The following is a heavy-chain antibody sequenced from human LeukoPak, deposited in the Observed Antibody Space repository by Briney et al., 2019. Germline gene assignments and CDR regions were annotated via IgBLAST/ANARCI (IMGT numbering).Heavy chain of an antibody. J-gene: IGHJ4*02. CDR1: GFTFSSYA. D-gene: IGHD3-22*01. Sequence: PGGSLRLSCAASGFTFSSYAMHWVRQAPGKGLEWVAVISYDGSNKYYADSVKGRFTISRDNSKNTLYLQMNSLRAEDTAVYYCAKSYYDSSGYYYYFDYWGQGTLVTVSS. CDR2: ISYDGSNK. V-gene: IGHV3-30-3*01. CDR3: AKSYYDSSGYYYYFDY.